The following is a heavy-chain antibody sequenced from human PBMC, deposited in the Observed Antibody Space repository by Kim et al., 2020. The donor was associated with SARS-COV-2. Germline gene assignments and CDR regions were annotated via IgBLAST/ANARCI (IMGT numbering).Heavy chain of an antibody. J-gene: IGHJ3*02. D-gene: IGHD3-16*02. V-gene: IGHV4-34*01. CDR2: INHSGST. CDR3: ARVHTYDYVWGSYRRDAFDI. Sequence: SETLSLTCAVYGGSFSGYYWSWIRQPPGKGLEWIGEINHSGSTNYNPSLKSRVTISVDTSKNQFSLKLSSVTAADTAVYYCARVHTYDYVWGSYRRDAFDIWGQGTMVTVSS. CDR1: GGSFSGYY.